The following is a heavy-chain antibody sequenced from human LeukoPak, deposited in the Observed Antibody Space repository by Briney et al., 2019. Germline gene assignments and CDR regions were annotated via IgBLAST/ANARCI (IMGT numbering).Heavy chain of an antibody. CDR2: IYYSGST. J-gene: IGHJ4*02. CDR3: ARVRYSSGWYLADY. CDR1: GDSISTYY. V-gene: IGHV4-59*01. Sequence: SETLSLTCTVSGDSISTYYWSWIRQPPGKGLEWIGYIYYSGSTNYNPSLKSRITISVDTSNNQFSLKLSSVIAADTAVYYCARVRYSSGWYLADYWGQGTLVTVSS. D-gene: IGHD6-19*01.